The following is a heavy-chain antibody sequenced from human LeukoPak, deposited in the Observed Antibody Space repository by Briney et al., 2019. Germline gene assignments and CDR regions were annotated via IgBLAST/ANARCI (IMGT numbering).Heavy chain of an antibody. D-gene: IGHD2-2*01. CDR3: AKSSDGSTSFDQ. Sequence: GGSLRLSCAASGFTFSTYAMSWVRQAPGKGLEWVSGISGSGGSTYYADSVKGRFTISRDNSKNTPYLQINSLRAEDMALYYCAKSSDGSTSFDQWGQGTLVTVSS. CDR1: GFTFSTYA. J-gene: IGHJ4*02. V-gene: IGHV3-23*01. CDR2: ISGSGGST.